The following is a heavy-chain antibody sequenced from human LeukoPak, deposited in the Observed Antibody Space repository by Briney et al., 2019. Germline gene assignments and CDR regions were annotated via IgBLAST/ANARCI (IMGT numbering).Heavy chain of an antibody. CDR3: ARVPKGLSGSYHY. CDR1: GFTFSSYS. Sequence: GGSLRLSCAASGFTFSSYSMNWVRQAPGKGLEWVSSISSSSSYIYYADSVKGRFTISRDNAKNSLYLQMNSLGAEDTAVYYCARVPKGLSGSYHYWGQGTLVTVSS. CDR2: ISSSSSYI. V-gene: IGHV3-21*01. J-gene: IGHJ4*02. D-gene: IGHD3-10*01.